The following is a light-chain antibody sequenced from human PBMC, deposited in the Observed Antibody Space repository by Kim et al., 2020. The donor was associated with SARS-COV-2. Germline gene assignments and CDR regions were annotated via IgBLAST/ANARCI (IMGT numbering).Light chain of an antibody. J-gene: IGKJ5*01. CDR3: LQHNTYPIT. CDR2: GAS. CDR1: QDIRND. Sequence: GDRVTITCRASQDIRNDLGWYQQNPGRAPKRLIYGASSLQSGVPSRFSGRGSGTEFTLTIISLQPEDFATYFCLQHNTYPITFGQGTRLEIK. V-gene: IGKV1-17*01.